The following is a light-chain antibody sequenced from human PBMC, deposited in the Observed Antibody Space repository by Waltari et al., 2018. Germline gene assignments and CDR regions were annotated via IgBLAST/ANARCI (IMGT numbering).Light chain of an antibody. Sequence: QSVLTPPPSLSGAPGQKVTTPSTGSSPNIGAGYGVHWYQQLPGTAPKLLNYDNDNRPSGVPDQFSGSKSATSASLAIAGLQAEDEAEYYCQSYDNSLGGSVVFGGGTKVTVL. J-gene: IGLJ2*01. CDR2: DND. CDR3: QSYDNSLGGSVV. V-gene: IGLV1-40*01. CDR1: SPNIGAGYG.